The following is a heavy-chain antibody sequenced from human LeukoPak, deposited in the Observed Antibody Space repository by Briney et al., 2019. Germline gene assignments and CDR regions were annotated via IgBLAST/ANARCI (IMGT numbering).Heavy chain of an antibody. CDR3: ARKTVGATAEDY. J-gene: IGHJ4*02. D-gene: IGHD1-26*01. Sequence: ASVKVPCKASGYTFTSYGISWVRQAPGQGLEWMGWISAYNGNTNYAQKLQGRVTMTTDTSTSTAYMELRSLRSDDTAVYYCARKTVGATAEDYWGQGTLVTVSS. V-gene: IGHV1-18*01. CDR2: ISAYNGNT. CDR1: GYTFTSYG.